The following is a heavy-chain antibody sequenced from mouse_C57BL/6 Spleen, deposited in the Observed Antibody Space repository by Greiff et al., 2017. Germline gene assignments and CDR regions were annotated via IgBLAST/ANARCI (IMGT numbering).Heavy chain of an antibody. V-gene: IGHV5-17*01. J-gene: IGHJ1*03. CDR3: ARNWDWYFDV. CDR1: GFPFSDYG. CDR2: ISSGSSTI. Sequence: DVKLVESGGGLVKPGGSLKLSCAASGFPFSDYGMHWVRPAPEKGLEWVAYISSGSSTIYYADTVQGRFTISRDNAKNTLFLQMTSLRSEDTAMYYCARNWDWYFDVWGTGTTVTVSS. D-gene: IGHD4-1*01.